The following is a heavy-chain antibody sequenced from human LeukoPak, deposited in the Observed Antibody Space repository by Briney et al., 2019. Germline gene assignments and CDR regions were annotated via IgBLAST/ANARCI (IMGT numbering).Heavy chain of an antibody. CDR2: ISYRSSDI. V-gene: IGHV3-21*01. CDR3: ARVHSSSWYSGYLYMDV. Sequence: GGSLRLSCAASEFTLSSYNMKWVRQAPGKGLEWVSSISYRSSDIGYADSVKGRFTISRDNAKQLLYLQMSSLRVEDTAVYYCARVHSSSWYSGYLYMDVWGKGTSVTVSS. CDR1: EFTLSSYN. J-gene: IGHJ6*03. D-gene: IGHD6-13*01.